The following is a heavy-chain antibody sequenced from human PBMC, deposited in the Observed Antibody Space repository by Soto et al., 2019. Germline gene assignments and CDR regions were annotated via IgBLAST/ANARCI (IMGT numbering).Heavy chain of an antibody. V-gene: IGHV4-39*07. CDR2: LYTDGNT. D-gene: IGHD3-10*01. J-gene: IGHJ4*02. Sequence: PSETLSLTCAVSGGSIRSTGFCWGWIRQPPGEGLEWIGGLYTDGNTNYNPSLRSRVTISVDTSKNQFSLKLSSVTAADTAVYYCAGSGRGRKKTPFDYWGQGTLVTVSS. CDR1: GGSIRSTGFC. CDR3: AGSGRGRKKTPFDY.